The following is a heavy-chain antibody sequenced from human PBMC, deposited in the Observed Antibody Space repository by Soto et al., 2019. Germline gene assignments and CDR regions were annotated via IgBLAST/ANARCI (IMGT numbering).Heavy chain of an antibody. CDR1: GFTFSSYW. CDR2: INSDGSST. J-gene: IGHJ4*02. CDR3: ARESGSDADY. V-gene: IGHV3-74*01. Sequence: EVQLVESGGGLVQPGGSLRLSCAASGFTFSSYWMHWVRQAPGKGLVWVSRINSDGSSTDYADSVKGGFTIPRDNAKNTRYRQMNSLRAGDTAVYYCARESGSDADYWGQGTVVTVSP. D-gene: IGHD1-26*01.